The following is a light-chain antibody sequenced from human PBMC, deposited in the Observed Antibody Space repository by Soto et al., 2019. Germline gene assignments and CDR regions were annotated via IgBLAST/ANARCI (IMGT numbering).Light chain of an antibody. V-gene: IGLV1-40*01. CDR1: SSNIGAGYD. CDR2: GNS. J-gene: IGLJ2*01. CDR3: QSYDSSLSGVV. Sequence: QSVLTQPPSVSGAPGQRVTISCTGSSSNIGAGYDGHWYQQLPGTAPKLLIYGNSNRPSGVPDRFSGSKSGTSASLAITGLQAEDEADYYCQSYDSSLSGVVFGGGTKLTVI.